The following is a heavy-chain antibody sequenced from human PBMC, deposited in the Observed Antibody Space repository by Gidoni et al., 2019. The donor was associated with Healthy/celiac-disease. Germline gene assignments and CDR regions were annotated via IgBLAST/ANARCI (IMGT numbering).Heavy chain of an antibody. CDR3: ARILLEWLLSGSNFYYYGMDV. CDR1: GGSISSSSYY. D-gene: IGHD3-3*01. Sequence: QLQLQESGPGLVKPSETLSLTCTVSGGSISSSSYYWGWIRQPPGKGLEWIGSIYYSGSTYYNPSLKSRVTISVDTSKNQFSLKLSSVTAADTAVYYCARILLEWLLSGSNFYYYGMDVWGQGTTVTVSS. J-gene: IGHJ6*02. CDR2: IYYSGST. V-gene: IGHV4-39*01.